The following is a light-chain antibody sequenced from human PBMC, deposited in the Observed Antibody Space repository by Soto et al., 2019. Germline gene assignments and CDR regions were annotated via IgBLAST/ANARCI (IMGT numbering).Light chain of an antibody. CDR2: AAS. CDR1: QSSSSY. J-gene: IGKJ4*01. CDR3: QQSYSTPLT. Sequence: DIQMTQSPSSRSASVGDRVTITCRASQSSSSYFNWYQQKPGKAPKLLIYAASSLQSGVPSRFSGSGSGTDFTLTISSLQPEDYATYYCQQSYSTPLTFGGGTKVEIK. V-gene: IGKV1-39*01.